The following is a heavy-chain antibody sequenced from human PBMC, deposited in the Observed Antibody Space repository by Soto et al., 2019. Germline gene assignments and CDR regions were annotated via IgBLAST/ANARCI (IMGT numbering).Heavy chain of an antibody. CDR3: ARESRQQLVRDY. V-gene: IGHV4-34*01. D-gene: IGHD6-13*01. CDR1: GGSFSGYY. Sequence: SETLSLTCAVYGGSFSGYYWSWIRQPPGKGLEWIGEINHSGSTNYNPSLKSRVTISVDTSKNQFSLKLSSVTAADTAVYYCARESRQQLVRDYWGQGTLVTVSS. CDR2: INHSGST. J-gene: IGHJ4*02.